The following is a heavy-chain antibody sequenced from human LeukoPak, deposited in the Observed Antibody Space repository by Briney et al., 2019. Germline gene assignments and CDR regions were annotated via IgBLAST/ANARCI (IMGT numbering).Heavy chain of an antibody. CDR3: ARDRSGDDDFWSGYYTNYFDP. D-gene: IGHD3-3*01. CDR1: GDSVSSNSAA. CDR2: TYYRSKWYN. J-gene: IGHJ5*02. Sequence: SQTLSLTCAISGDSVSSNSAAWNWIRRSPSRGLEWLGRTYYRSKWYNDYAVSVKSRITINPDTSKNQFSLQLKSVTPEDTAVYYCARDRSGDDDFWSGYYTNYFDPWGQGTLVTVSS. V-gene: IGHV6-1*01.